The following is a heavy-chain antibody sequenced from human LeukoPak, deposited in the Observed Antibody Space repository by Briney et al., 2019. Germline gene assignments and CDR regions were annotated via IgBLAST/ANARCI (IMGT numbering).Heavy chain of an antibody. CDR1: GGSFSGYY. J-gene: IGHJ4*02. V-gene: IGHV4-34*01. CDR2: INHSGSS. D-gene: IGHD6-19*01. CDR3: ARGLVNSGWGGYFDY. Sequence: SETLSLTCGVYGGSFSGYYWSWIRQSPGKGLEWIGEINHSGSSNYNPSLKSRVTMSVDASKNHFSLKLSSVTAADTAVYYCARGLVNSGWGGYFDYWGQGTVVTVSS.